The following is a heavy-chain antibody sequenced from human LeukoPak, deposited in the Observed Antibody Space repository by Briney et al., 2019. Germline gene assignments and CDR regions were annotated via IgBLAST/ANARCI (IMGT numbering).Heavy chain of an antibody. CDR3: ARTRTRVSYRGLDY. Sequence: GGSLRLSCAASGFTFSTYYMSWVRQAPGKGLEWVANIRRDGSEEYYVDSVKGRFTISRDNAKNSLYLQMSGLRAEDTAVYYCARTRTRVSYRGLDYWGQGTLVTVSS. CDR1: GFTFSTYY. CDR2: IRRDGSEE. J-gene: IGHJ4*02. V-gene: IGHV3-7*01. D-gene: IGHD1-14*01.